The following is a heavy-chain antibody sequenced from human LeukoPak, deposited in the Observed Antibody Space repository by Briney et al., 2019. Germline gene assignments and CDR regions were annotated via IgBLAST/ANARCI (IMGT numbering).Heavy chain of an antibody. CDR2: ISGSGGST. CDR3: AKEKGQWLVRGWDY. D-gene: IGHD6-19*01. J-gene: IGHJ4*02. CDR1: GFTFSSYA. Sequence: PGGSLRLSCAASGFTFSSYAMSWVRQAPGKGLEWVPAISGSGGSTYYADSVKGRFTISRDNSKNTLSLQMNSLRAEDTAVYYCAKEKGQWLVRGWDYWGQGTLVTVSS. V-gene: IGHV3-23*01.